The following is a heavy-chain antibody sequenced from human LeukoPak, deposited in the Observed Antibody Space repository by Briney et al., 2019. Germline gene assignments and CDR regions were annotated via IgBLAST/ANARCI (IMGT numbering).Heavy chain of an antibody. D-gene: IGHD5-18*01. V-gene: IGHV4-39*02. CDR2: VYYTGNT. CDR1: GDSITNTRYY. J-gene: IGHJ4*02. CDR3: AREGYSYGSFFDY. Sequence: SETLSLTCTVSGDSITNTRYYWGWIRQPPGKGLEWIGSVYYTGNTYYNPSLKSRVTVSVDTSKNQFSLKLNSVTAADTAVYYCAREGYSYGSFFDYWGQGTLVTVSS.